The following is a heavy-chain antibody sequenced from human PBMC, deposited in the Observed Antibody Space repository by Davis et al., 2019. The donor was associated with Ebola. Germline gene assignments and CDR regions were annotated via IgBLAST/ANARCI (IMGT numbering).Heavy chain of an antibody. CDR2: IHYSGAA. CDR3: VRASDGDYFFDY. Sequence: SETLSLTCSVSGGSISSSRNWWGWVRQPPGKGLEWIASIHYSGAAAYNPSLKSRVTVSVDTSKNQLSLQMTSVTAADTATYYCVRASDGDYFFDYWGQGTLVTISS. V-gene: IGHV4-39*01. CDR1: GGSISSSRNW. D-gene: IGHD4-17*01. J-gene: IGHJ4*02.